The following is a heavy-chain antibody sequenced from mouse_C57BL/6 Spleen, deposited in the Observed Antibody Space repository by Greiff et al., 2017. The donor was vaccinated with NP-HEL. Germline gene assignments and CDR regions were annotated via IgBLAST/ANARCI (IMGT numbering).Heavy chain of an antibody. V-gene: IGHV5-16*01. Sequence: EVMLVESEGGLVQPGSSMKLSCTASGFTFSDYYMAWVRQVPEKGLEWVANINYDGSSTYYLDSLKSRFIISRDNAKNILYLQMSSLKSEDTATYYCARDGYYGSSYGWYFDVWGTGTTVTVSS. CDR2: INYDGSST. CDR1: GFTFSDYY. D-gene: IGHD1-1*01. J-gene: IGHJ1*03. CDR3: ARDGYYGSSYGWYFDV.